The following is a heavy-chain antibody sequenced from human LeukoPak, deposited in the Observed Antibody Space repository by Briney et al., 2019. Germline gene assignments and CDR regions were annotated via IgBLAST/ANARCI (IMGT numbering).Heavy chain of an antibody. D-gene: IGHD6-25*01. Sequence: PGGSLRLSCAASGFTFSSYWMHWVRQGPGKGLVWVSRINGDGSTTHYADSVKGRSTISRDNAKNTLYLQMNSLRAEDTAVYYCAGVMVSGQRHMDVWGKGTTVTVSS. CDR1: GFTFSSYW. V-gene: IGHV3-74*01. J-gene: IGHJ6*03. CDR2: INGDGSTT. CDR3: AGVMVSGQRHMDV.